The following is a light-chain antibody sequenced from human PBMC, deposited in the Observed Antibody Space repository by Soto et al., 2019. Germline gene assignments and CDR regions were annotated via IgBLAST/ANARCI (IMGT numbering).Light chain of an antibody. V-gene: IGKV1-5*03. Sequence: DIQMTQSPSTLSGSVGDRVTITCRASQTISCWLAWYQQKPGKAPKLLIYKASTLKSGVPSRFSGSGSGTEYTLTISSLQPDDFATYYCQHYNSYSEAFSQGTKVEL. CDR1: QTISCW. J-gene: IGKJ1*01. CDR3: QHYNSYSEA. CDR2: KAS.